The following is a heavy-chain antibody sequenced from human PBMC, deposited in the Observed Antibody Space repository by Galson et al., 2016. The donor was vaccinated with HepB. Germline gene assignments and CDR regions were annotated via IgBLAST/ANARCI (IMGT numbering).Heavy chain of an antibody. V-gene: IGHV3-23*01. D-gene: IGHD3-9*01. Sequence: SLRLSCAASAYGFNSYAMPWVRQAPGKGLEWVAGISRDGGRTNYADAVKGRFTIFRDNSKKTLYLQLKSLRAEDTANYYCVKHPVTPFDILTEYDGDVWGQGTTVYVSS. CDR1: AYGFNSYA. CDR2: ISRDGGRT. CDR3: VKHPVTPFDILTEYDGDV. J-gene: IGHJ6*02.